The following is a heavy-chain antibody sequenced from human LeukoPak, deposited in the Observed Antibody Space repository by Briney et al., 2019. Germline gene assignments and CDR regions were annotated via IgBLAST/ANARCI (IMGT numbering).Heavy chain of an antibody. CDR2: ISSSSSTI. V-gene: IGHV3-48*01. Sequence: GGSLRLSCAASGFTFSSYWMSWVRQAPGKGLEWVSYISSSSSTIYYAGSVKGRFTISRDNAKNSLFLQMNSLRAEDTAVYYCARSRGSSGSYPFDYWGQGTLVTVSS. CDR1: GFTFSSYW. J-gene: IGHJ4*02. CDR3: ARSRGSSGSYPFDY. D-gene: IGHD1-26*01.